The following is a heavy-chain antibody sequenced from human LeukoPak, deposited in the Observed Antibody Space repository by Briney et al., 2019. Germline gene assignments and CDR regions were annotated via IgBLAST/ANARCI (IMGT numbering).Heavy chain of an antibody. CDR1: GFTFSKYW. J-gene: IGHJ4*02. CDR3: ATRQWLAPPPDS. D-gene: IGHD6-19*01. Sequence: GGSLRLSCAASGFTFSKYWMLWVRQAQGKGLESVSRINTDGTVTTYADSVKGRFTVSRDNADNTMFLQMNSVRDEDTAVYYCATRQWLAPPPDSWGQGTPVTVSS. V-gene: IGHV3-74*01. CDR2: INTDGTVT.